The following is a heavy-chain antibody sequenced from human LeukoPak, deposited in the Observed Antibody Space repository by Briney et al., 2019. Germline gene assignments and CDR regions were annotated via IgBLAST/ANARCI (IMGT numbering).Heavy chain of an antibody. D-gene: IGHD2-21*01. CDR2: MNPKSGDA. CDR3: ARGPFGNCGGGPCHFRDIDNWYDP. Sequence: ASVKVSCKASGYTFTTYDINWARQAAGQGFEWMGWMNPKSGDAGYADKFQGRVAITRDTSINAAYLDLSALTSDDTAVYYCARGPFGNCGGGPCHFRDIDNWYDPWGQGTLVTVSS. CDR1: GYTFTTYD. J-gene: IGHJ5*02. V-gene: IGHV1-8*03.